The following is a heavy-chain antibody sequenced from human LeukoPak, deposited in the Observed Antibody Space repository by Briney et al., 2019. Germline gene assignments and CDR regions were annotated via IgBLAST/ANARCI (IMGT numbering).Heavy chain of an antibody. CDR2: IWYDGSNK. V-gene: IGHV3-33*01. Sequence: GRSLRLSCAASGFTFSSYGMHWVRQAPGKGLEWVAVIWYDGSNKYYADSVAGRFTISRDNSKNTLYLEMNSVRPEDTALYYCVRKIGSPPSPGHFDYWGQGTLVTVSS. CDR3: VRKIGSPPSPGHFDY. D-gene: IGHD1-26*01. J-gene: IGHJ4*02. CDR1: GFTFSSYG.